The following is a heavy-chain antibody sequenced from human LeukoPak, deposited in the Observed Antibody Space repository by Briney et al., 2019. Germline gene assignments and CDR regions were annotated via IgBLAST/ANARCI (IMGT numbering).Heavy chain of an antibody. D-gene: IGHD3-9*01. V-gene: IGHV3-23*01. CDR3: AKRYFGNYYFDS. J-gene: IGHJ4*02. CDR2: ISGSGDST. Sequence: GGSLRLSCAASGFTFNTYAMSWVRQAPGKGLEWVSAISGSGDSTYYADSVKGRFTISGDNSKNTLYLQMNSLRAEDTAVYYCAKRYFGNYYFDSWGQGTLVTVSS. CDR1: GFTFNTYA.